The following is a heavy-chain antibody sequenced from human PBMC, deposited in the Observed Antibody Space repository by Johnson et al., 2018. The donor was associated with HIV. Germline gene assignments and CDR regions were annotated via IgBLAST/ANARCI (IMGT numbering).Heavy chain of an antibody. Sequence: QGQLVESGGGVVQPGRSLRLSCAASGFTFSNFGFHWVRQAPGKGLEWVAAISFAGSNKYYADSVKGRFTISRDNSKKTLFLQMNNLRAEDTAVYFCAKETRDSRSAFDIWGQGTMVTVSS. CDR3: AKETRDSRSAFDI. V-gene: IGHV3-30*18. CDR1: GFTFSNFG. CDR2: ISFAGSNK. J-gene: IGHJ3*02. D-gene: IGHD3-22*01.